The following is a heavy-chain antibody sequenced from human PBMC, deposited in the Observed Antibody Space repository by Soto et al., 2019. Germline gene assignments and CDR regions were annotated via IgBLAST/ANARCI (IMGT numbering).Heavy chain of an antibody. D-gene: IGHD3-10*01. J-gene: IGHJ6*02. CDR1: GCTFSSYA. CDR3: SLTTYYYGSGSYYNDYYYGMDV. Sequence: AVKVSCKASGCTFSSYAISWVRQAPGQGLEWMGGIIPIFGTANYAQKFQGRVTITADESTSTAYMELSSLRSEDTAVYYCSLTTYYYGSGSYYNDYYYGMDVWGQGTTVTVSS. CDR2: IIPIFGTA. V-gene: IGHV1-69*13.